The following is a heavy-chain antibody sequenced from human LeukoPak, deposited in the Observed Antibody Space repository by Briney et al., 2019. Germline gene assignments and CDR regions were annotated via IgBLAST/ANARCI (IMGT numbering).Heavy chain of an antibody. J-gene: IGHJ4*02. CDR2: IRYDGSNK. V-gene: IGHV3-30*02. Sequence: GGSLRLSCAASGFTFSSYGMHWVRQAPGKGLEWVAFIRYDGSNKYYADSVKGWFTISRDNSKNTLYLEVISLTAEDTAVYYCAKDDAWLRFGEWSQGTLVTVSS. CDR3: AKDDAWLRFGE. CDR1: GFTFSSYG. D-gene: IGHD3-10*01.